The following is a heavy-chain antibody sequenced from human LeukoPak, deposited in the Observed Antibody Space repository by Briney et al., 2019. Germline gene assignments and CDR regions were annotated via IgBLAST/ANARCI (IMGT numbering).Heavy chain of an antibody. V-gene: IGHV4-39*01. CDR1: GGSISSSSYY. D-gene: IGHD3-22*01. Sequence: SETLSLTCTVSGGSISSSSYYWGWIRQPPGKGLEWIGSIYYSESTYYNPSLKSRVTISVDTSKSQFSLKLSSVTAADTAVYYCARRPFYYYDSSGYYDYWGQGTLVTVSS. CDR2: IYYSEST. CDR3: ARRPFYYYDSSGYYDY. J-gene: IGHJ4*02.